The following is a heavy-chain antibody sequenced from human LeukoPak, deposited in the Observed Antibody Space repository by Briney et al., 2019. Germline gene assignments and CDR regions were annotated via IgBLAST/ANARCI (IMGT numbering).Heavy chain of an antibody. V-gene: IGHV3-23*01. Sequence: PGGSLRLSCVASGITFSNYAVSWVRQAPEKGLDWVSVISGSAHKIRYADSVKGRFTISRDNSKNTLYLQMNSLRAEDTAVYYCAKCSGGSCYKTPFDYWGQGTLVTVSS. J-gene: IGHJ4*02. CDR3: AKCSGGSCYKTPFDY. D-gene: IGHD2-15*01. CDR2: ISGSAHKI. CDR1: GITFSNYA.